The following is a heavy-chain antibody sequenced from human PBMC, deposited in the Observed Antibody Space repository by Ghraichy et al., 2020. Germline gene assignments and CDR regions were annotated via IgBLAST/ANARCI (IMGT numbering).Heavy chain of an antibody. CDR2: ISSDEINK. V-gene: IGHV3-30*03. CDR1: GFTFANYG. Sequence: GGSLRLSCAASGFTFANYGMHWIRQAPGKGLEWVAVISSDEINKFYGDSVKGRFTISRDISKDTLYLQMNSLRTDDTAIYYCARDSSRGVNPGEVYNWFDPWGQGTLVTVSS. D-gene: IGHD4-23*01. J-gene: IGHJ5*02. CDR3: ARDSSRGVNPGEVYNWFDP.